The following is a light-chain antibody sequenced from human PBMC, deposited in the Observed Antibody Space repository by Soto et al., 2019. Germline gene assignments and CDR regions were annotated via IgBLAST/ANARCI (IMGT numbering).Light chain of an antibody. Sequence: DIQMTQSPSTLSAYVGDRVTITCRASQNIGDSLAWYQQKLGKAPKLLIYKASILETGVPSRFSGSGSGTEFSLTINSLQPDDFATYFCLHYDSYSYAFGQGTKLEIK. CDR1: QNIGDS. J-gene: IGKJ2*01. V-gene: IGKV1-5*03. CDR3: LHYDSYSYA. CDR2: KAS.